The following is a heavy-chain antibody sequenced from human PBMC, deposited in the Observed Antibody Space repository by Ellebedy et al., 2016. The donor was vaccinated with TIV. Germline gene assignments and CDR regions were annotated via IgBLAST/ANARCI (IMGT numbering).Heavy chain of an antibody. CDR1: GYTFNGYY. J-gene: IGHJ4*02. V-gene: IGHV1-2*02. Sequence: AASVKVSCKASGYTFNGYYIHWVRQAPGQGLEWMGWINPNSGGTNYAQKFQGRVTMTRDTSISTAYLQWSSLKASDTAMYYCARDSGLDYWGQGTLVTVSS. CDR2: INPNSGGT. CDR3: ARDSGLDY. D-gene: IGHD1-14*01.